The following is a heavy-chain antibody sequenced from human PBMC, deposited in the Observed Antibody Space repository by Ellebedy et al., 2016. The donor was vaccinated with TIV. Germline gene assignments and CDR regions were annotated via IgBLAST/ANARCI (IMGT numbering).Heavy chain of an antibody. Sequence: GGSLRLSCAASGFTFSSYSMNWVRQAPGKGLEWVSYISSSSSTIYYADSVKGRFTISRDNAKNSLYLQMNSLRAEDTAVYYCVGPTPAFFGSGSPDYWGQGTLVTVSS. J-gene: IGHJ4*02. CDR3: VGPTPAFFGSGSPDY. CDR1: GFTFSSYS. V-gene: IGHV3-48*04. D-gene: IGHD3-10*01. CDR2: ISSSSSTI.